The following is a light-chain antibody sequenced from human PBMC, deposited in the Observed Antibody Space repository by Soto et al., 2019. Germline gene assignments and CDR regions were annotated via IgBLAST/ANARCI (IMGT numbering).Light chain of an antibody. J-gene: IGLJ3*02. CDR2: EGN. CDR1: SNEALNYDV. CDR3: CSYVYSTRWM. V-gene: IGLV2-23*01. Sequence: QSALTQPASVSGSPGQSITISCTGSSNEALNYDVVSWYQHHPGQVPKLIIYEGNKRPSGVSSRFSASRSGNTASLTISGLQDEDDADYYSCSYVYSTRWMFGGGIKLTVL.